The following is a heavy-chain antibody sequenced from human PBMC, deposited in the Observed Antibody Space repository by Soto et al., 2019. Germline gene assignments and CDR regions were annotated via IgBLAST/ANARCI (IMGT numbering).Heavy chain of an antibody. CDR1: GFTFSSYA. CDR3: ADPPVPYCSSWYYYYYGMDV. V-gene: IGHV3-23*01. CDR2: ISGSGGST. Sequence: GGSLRLSCAASGFTFSSYAMSWVRQAPGKGLEWVSAISGSGGSTYYADSVKGRFTISRDNSKNTLYLQMNSLRAEDTAVDYCADPPVPYCSSWYYYYYGMDVWGKGITVT. J-gene: IGHJ6*04. D-gene: IGHD6-13*01.